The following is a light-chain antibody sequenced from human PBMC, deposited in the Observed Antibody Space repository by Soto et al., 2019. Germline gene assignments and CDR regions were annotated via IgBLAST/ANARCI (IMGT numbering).Light chain of an antibody. CDR1: SSDVGSSNL. CDR2: EGS. CDR3: SSYTGSTTYYV. J-gene: IGLJ1*01. V-gene: IGLV2-23*01. Sequence: QSALSQPASVSGSPGQSITISCTGTSSDVGSSNLVSWYQQYPGKVPKLMIYEGSKRPSGVSNRFSGSKSGNTASLTISGLQAEDEADYYCSSYTGSTTYYVFGTGTKVTVL.